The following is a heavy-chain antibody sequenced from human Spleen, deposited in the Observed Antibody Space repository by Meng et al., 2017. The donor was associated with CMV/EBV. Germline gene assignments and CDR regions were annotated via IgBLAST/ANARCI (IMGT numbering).Heavy chain of an antibody. Sequence: GGSLRLSCVASGFSFNNYAMNWVRQAPGKGLEWVSVIYRGGGSTYYADSVKGRFTISRDNAKNSLYLQMNSLRAEDTAVYYCARATDGENFDYWGQGTLVTVSS. CDR3: ARATDGENFDY. CDR2: IYRGGGST. V-gene: IGHV3-23*03. D-gene: IGHD5-24*01. J-gene: IGHJ4*02. CDR1: GFSFNNYA.